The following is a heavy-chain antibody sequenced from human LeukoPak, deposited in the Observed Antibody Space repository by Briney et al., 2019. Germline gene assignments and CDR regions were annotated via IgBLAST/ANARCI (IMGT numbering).Heavy chain of an antibody. CDR3: ARYSGSSSWNWFDP. Sequence: GASVKVSCKASGYTFTGYYMHWVRQAPGQGLEWMGWINPNSGGTNYAQKFQGWVTMTRDTSISTAYMELSRLRSDDTAVYYCARYSGSSSWNWFDPWGQGTLVTVSS. D-gene: IGHD1-26*01. CDR2: INPNSGGT. J-gene: IGHJ5*02. V-gene: IGHV1-2*04. CDR1: GYTFTGYY.